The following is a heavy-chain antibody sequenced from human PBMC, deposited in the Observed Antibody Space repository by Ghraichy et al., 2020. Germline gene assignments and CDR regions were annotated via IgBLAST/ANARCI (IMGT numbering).Heavy chain of an antibody. CDR1: GGSISSSSYY. V-gene: IGHV4-39*01. J-gene: IGHJ6*02. D-gene: IGHD3-10*01. CDR2: ISYSGGT. CDR3: ARLPRRITLVRGVIPPYSGMDV. Sequence: SQTLSLTCTVSGGSISSSSYYWGWIRQPPGKGLEWIGTISYSGGTYYNPSLKSRVTISVDTSNNQFSPKLSSVTAADTALYYCARLPRRITLVRGVIPPYSGMDVWGQGTTVTVSS.